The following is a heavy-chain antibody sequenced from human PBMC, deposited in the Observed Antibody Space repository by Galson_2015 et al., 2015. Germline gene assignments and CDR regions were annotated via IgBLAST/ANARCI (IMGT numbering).Heavy chain of an antibody. Sequence: SLRLSCAASGFTFSSYGMHWVRQAPGKGLEWVAVISYDGSNKYYADSVKGRFTISRDNSKNTLYLQMNSLRAEDTAVYYCARQLHTIFGVVIIRYYYYGMDVWGQGTTVTVSS. D-gene: IGHD3-3*01. J-gene: IGHJ6*02. CDR2: ISYDGSNK. V-gene: IGHV3-30*03. CDR3: ARQLHTIFGVVIIRYYYYGMDV. CDR1: GFTFSSYG.